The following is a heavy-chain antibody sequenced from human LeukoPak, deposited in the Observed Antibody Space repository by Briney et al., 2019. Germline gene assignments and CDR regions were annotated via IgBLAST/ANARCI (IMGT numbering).Heavy chain of an antibody. D-gene: IGHD3-22*01. J-gene: IGHJ4*02. CDR2: INPNSGGT. V-gene: IGHV1-2*02. CDR1: GYTFTGYY. CDR3: ASGYDSSGLDY. Sequence: GASVKVSCKASGYTFTGYYMHWVRQAPGQGLEWMGWINPNSGGTNYAQKFQGRVTMTRDTSTSTVYMELSSLRSEDTAVYYCASGYDSSGLDYWGQGTLVTVSS.